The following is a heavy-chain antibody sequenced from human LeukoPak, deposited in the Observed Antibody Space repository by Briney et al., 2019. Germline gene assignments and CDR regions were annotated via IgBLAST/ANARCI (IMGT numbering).Heavy chain of an antibody. CDR2: INHSGST. V-gene: IGHV4-34*01. D-gene: IGHD6-19*01. CDR3: ARERFSSGWYTQYNWFDP. J-gene: IGHJ5*02. Sequence: SETLSLTCAVYGGSFSGYYWSWIRQPPGEGLEWIGEINHSGSTNYNPSLKSRVTISVDTSKNQFSLKLSSVTAADTAVYYCARERFSSGWYTQYNWFDPWGQGTLVTVSS. CDR1: GGSFSGYY.